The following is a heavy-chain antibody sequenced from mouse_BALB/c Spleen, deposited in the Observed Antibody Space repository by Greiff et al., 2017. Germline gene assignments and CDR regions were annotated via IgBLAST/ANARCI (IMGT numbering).Heavy chain of an antibody. V-gene: IGHV14-3*02. CDR3: AEGVYDGYLPFAY. CDR2: IDPANGNT. D-gene: IGHD2-3*01. CDR1: GFNIKDTY. J-gene: IGHJ3*01. Sequence: EVQLQQSGAELVKPGASVKLSCTASGFNIKDTYMHWVKQRPEQGLEWIGRIDPANGNTKYDPKFQGKATITADTSSNTAYLQLSSRTSEDTAVYYCAEGVYDGYLPFAYWGQGTLVTVSA.